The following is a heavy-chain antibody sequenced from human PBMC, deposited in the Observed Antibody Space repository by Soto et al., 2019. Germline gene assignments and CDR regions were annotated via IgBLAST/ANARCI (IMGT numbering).Heavy chain of an antibody. CDR2: VDPNGGGS. V-gene: IGHV1-2*04. CDR3: ATSVDYGDFEAFDF. CDR1: GYSFTDYK. J-gene: IGHJ4*02. D-gene: IGHD4-17*01. Sequence: ASVKVSCKPSGYSFTDYKLHWVRQAPGQGLEWMGWVDPNGGGSNSAQKFQGSVTMTWGTSITTAYLDLTRLTTNDTATYFCATSVDYGDFEAFDFWGQGTLVTAPQ.